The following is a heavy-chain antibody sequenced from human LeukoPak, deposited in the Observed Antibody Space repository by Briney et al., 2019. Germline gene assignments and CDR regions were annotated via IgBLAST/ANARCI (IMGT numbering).Heavy chain of an antibody. CDR1: GGSISSYY. CDR2: IYYSGST. J-gene: IGHJ4*02. Sequence: SETLSLTCTVSGGSISSYYWSWLRQPPGKGLEWIGYIYYSGSTNYNPSLKSRVTISVYTSKNQFSLKLSSVTAADTAVYYCARVRARATVTLFDYWGQGTLVTVSS. CDR3: ARVRARATVTLFDY. V-gene: IGHV4-59*01. D-gene: IGHD4-17*01.